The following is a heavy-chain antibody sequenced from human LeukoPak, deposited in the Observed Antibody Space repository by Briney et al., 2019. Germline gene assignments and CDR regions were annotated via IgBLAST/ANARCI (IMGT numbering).Heavy chain of an antibody. CDR3: AKDRIRGSIFDY. CDR1: GFTFSSYG. CDR2: ISYDGSNK. Sequence: GGSLRLSCAASGFTFSSYGMHWVRQAPGKGLEWVAVISYDGSNKYYADSVKGRFTISRDNSKNTLYLQMNSLRAEDTAVYYCAKDRIRGSIFDYWGQGTLVTVSS. V-gene: IGHV3-30*18. J-gene: IGHJ4*02. D-gene: IGHD3-16*01.